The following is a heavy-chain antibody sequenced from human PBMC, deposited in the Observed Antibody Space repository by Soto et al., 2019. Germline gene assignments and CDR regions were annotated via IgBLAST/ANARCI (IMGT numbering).Heavy chain of an antibody. D-gene: IGHD7-27*01. Sequence: PGGSLRLSCAASGFTFSSYAMHWVRQAPGKGLEWVAVISYDGSNKYYADSVKGRFTISRDNSKNTLYLQMNSLRAEDTAVYYCARESNWGSYFDYWGQGTLVTVSS. CDR1: GFTFSSYA. J-gene: IGHJ4*02. CDR2: ISYDGSNK. CDR3: ARESNWGSYFDY. V-gene: IGHV3-30-3*01.